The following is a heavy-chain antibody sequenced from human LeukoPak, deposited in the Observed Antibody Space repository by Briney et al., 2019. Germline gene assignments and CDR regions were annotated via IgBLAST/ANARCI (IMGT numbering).Heavy chain of an antibody. Sequence: QPGGSLRLSCAASGFTFSSYAMSWVRQAPGKGLEWVSAISGSGGSTYYPDSVKGRFTISRDNSKNTLYLQMNSLRAEDTAVYYCAKVSTERRLGDYYYYYGMDVWGQGTTVTVSS. CDR1: GFTFSSYA. V-gene: IGHV3-23*01. CDR3: AKVSTERRLGDYYYYYGMDV. D-gene: IGHD3-16*01. CDR2: ISGSGGST. J-gene: IGHJ6*02.